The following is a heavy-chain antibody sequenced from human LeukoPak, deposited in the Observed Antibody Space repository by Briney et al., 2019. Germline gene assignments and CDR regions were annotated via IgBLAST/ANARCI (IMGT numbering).Heavy chain of an antibody. CDR2: ISGDGDST. CDR1: GFTFDDYA. J-gene: IGHJ2*01. D-gene: IGHD6-13*01. Sequence: GGSLRLSCAASGFTFDDYAMHWVRQAPGKGLEWVSLISGDGDSTYYADSVKGRFTISRDNSKNSLYLQMNSPRTEDTALYYCAKDRVAAAGLYWYFDLWGRGTLVTVSS. CDR3: AKDRVAAAGLYWYFDL. V-gene: IGHV3-43*02.